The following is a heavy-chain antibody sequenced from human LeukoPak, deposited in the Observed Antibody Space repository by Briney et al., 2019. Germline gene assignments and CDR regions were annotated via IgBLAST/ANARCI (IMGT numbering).Heavy chain of an antibody. Sequence: GASVKVSCKASGYTFTGYYMHWVRQAPGQGLEWMGWISAYNGNTNYAQKLQGRVTMTTDTSTSTAYMELRSLRSDDTAVYYCARNQRHYYDSSGYYSGSGAFDIWGQGTMVTVSS. J-gene: IGHJ3*02. CDR1: GYTFTGYY. D-gene: IGHD3-22*01. CDR3: ARNQRHYYDSSGYYSGSGAFDI. CDR2: ISAYNGNT. V-gene: IGHV1-18*04.